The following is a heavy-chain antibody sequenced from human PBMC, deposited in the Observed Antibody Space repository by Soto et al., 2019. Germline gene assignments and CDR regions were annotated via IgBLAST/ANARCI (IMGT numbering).Heavy chain of an antibody. D-gene: IGHD3-3*01. J-gene: IGHJ5*02. Sequence: QVQLVESGGGVVQPGGSLRLSCAASGFTLSSYAMYWVRQVPGKGLEWVGVISHDGNNRYYRDSVKGRFTISRDSSENTLFLEMNSLRAEDTAVYYCAKDLRSAPFLEWLLPWFDPWGQGTLVTVSS. CDR3: AKDLRSAPFLEWLLPWFDP. V-gene: IGHV3-30-3*01. CDR1: GFTLSSYA. CDR2: ISHDGNNR.